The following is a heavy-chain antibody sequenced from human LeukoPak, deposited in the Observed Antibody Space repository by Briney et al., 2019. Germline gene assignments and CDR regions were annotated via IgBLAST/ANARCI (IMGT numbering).Heavy chain of an antibody. J-gene: IGHJ4*02. CDR3: ARRLYYDYVWGSYRYTFDY. D-gene: IGHD3-16*02. CDR2: INHSGST. CDR1: GGSFSGYY. V-gene: IGHV4-34*01. Sequence: SETLSLTCAVYGGSFSGYYWSWIRQPPGKGLEWIGEINHSGSTNYNPSLKSRVTISVDTSKNQFSLKLSSVTAADTAVYYCARRLYYDYVWGSYRYTFDYWGQGTLVTVSS.